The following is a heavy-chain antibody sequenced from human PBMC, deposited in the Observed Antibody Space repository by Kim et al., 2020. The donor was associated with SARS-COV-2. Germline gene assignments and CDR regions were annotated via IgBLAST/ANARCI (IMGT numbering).Heavy chain of an antibody. CDR1: GGSFSSYY. D-gene: IGHD5-12*01. Sequence: SETLSLTCAVYGGSFSSYYWSWIRQPPRKGLEWIGEINHSGSTNYNPSLKSRVTISVDTSKNQSSLKLSSVTAADTAVYYCARGEYSGYVEPFDYWGQGT. J-gene: IGHJ4*02. V-gene: IGHV4-34*01. CDR2: INHSGST. CDR3: ARGEYSGYVEPFDY.